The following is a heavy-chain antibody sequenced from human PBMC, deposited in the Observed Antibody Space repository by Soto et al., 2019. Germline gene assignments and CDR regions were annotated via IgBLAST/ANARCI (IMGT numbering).Heavy chain of an antibody. J-gene: IGHJ3*02. CDR2: ILPMLDIT. CDR3: TLGSWSAETFEI. CDR1: GGTFSTYT. D-gene: IGHD6-13*01. V-gene: IGHV1-69*02. Sequence: QVQLVQSGAEVKKPGSSVKVSCKASGGTFSTYTIIWVRLAPGQGLEWMGRILPMLDITNSAQRFQGRVTITADKSTSTAYLELSSLRSEDTAVYYCTLGSWSAETFEIWGRGTMVTVSS.